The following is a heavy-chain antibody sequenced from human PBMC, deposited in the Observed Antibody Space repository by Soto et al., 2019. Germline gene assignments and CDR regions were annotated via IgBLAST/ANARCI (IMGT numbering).Heavy chain of an antibody. CDR1: GFTFSSYS. J-gene: IGHJ6*02. V-gene: IGHV3-21*01. Sequence: PGGSLRLSCAASGFTFSSYSMNWVRQAPGKGLEWVSSISSSSSYIYYADSVKGRFTISRDNAKNSLYLQMNSLRAEDTAVYYCAKFGGVGATKYYYYYGMDVWGQGTTVTVSS. CDR3: AKFGGVGATKYYYYYGMDV. CDR2: ISSSSSYI. D-gene: IGHD1-26*01.